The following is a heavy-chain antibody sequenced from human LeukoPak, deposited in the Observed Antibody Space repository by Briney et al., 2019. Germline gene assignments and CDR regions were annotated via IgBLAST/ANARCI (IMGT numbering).Heavy chain of an antibody. CDR3: ARTPGYSYGHNWFGP. CDR2: IDPSDSYT. Sequence: GESLKISCKGSGYSFTSYWISWVRQMPGKGLEWMGRIDPSDSYTNYSPSFQGHVTISADKSISTAYLQWSSLKASDTAMYYCARTPGYSYGHNWFGPWGQGTLVTVSS. D-gene: IGHD5-18*01. CDR1: GYSFTSYW. J-gene: IGHJ5*02. V-gene: IGHV5-10-1*01.